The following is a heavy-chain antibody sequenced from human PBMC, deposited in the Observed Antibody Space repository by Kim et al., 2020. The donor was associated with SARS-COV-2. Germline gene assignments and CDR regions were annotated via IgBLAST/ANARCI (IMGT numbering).Heavy chain of an antibody. CDR3: ARSVFGDNY. J-gene: IGHJ4*02. D-gene: IGHD3-10*02. V-gene: IGHV3-7*01. CDR2: GSES. Sequence: GSESNYVDSVKGRSTISRDNAKNPIYLQMNSLRVEDRAVYYCARSVFGDNYWGQGTLVSVSS.